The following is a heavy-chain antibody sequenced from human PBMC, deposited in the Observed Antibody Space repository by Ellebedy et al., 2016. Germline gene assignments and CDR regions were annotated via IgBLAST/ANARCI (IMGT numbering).Heavy chain of an antibody. Sequence: GESLKISXAASGFTFSSYSMNWVRQAPGKGLEWVAIISYGGGSVKYYADSVKGRFTISRDNSKNTLYLQMNSLRAEDTAVYYCASMVRGDPWGQGTLVTVSS. CDR2: ISYGGGSVK. CDR1: GFTFSSYS. V-gene: IGHV3-30*03. D-gene: IGHD3-10*01. J-gene: IGHJ5*02. CDR3: ASMVRGDP.